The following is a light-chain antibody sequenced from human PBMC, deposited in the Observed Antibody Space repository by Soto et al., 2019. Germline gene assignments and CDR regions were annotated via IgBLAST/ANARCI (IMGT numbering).Light chain of an antibody. Sequence: DIQLTQSPSFLSASVGDRVTVTCRASQTINDYLAWFQKKEGKAPELLIYPASTLQGGVPSRFSGNGVGIEYTFTFSSLKPEDYATYNCQRLRAYTHTFGQGDKLEIK. J-gene: IGKJ2*01. CDR1: QTINDY. CDR3: QRLRAYTHT. V-gene: IGKV1-9*01. CDR2: PAS.